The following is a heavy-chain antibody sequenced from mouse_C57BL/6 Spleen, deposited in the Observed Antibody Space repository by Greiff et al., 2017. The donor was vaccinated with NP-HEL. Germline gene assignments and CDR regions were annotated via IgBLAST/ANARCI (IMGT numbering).Heavy chain of an antibody. CDR3: AKRVYGSWYFDV. Sequence: EVQLVESGPELVKPGASVKISCKASGYSFTDYNMNWVKQSTGKSLEWIGVINPNYGTTRYNQKFKGKATLTVDQSSSTAYMQLNSLTSEDSAVYYCAKRVYGSWYFDVWGTGTTVTVSS. D-gene: IGHD1-1*01. V-gene: IGHV1-39*01. CDR1: GYSFTDYN. CDR2: INPNYGTT. J-gene: IGHJ1*03.